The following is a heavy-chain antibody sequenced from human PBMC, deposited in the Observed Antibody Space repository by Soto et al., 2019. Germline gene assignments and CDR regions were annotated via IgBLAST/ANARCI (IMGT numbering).Heavy chain of an antibody. CDR2: IYHSGST. Sequence: QVQLQESGPGLVKPSGTLSLTCAVSGGSVTNDNWWSWVCQPPGKGLEWIGEIYHSGSTNYNPSLKSRVTISIDNSNNQFSLKLTSGAAADTAVYYCASGGGGGNYWGQGTLVTVSS. CDR3: ASGGGGGNY. D-gene: IGHD3-16*01. J-gene: IGHJ4*02. CDR1: GGSVTNDNW. V-gene: IGHV4-4*02.